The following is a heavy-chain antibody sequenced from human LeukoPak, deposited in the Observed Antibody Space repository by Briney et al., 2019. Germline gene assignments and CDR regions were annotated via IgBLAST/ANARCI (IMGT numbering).Heavy chain of an antibody. CDR3: ARGGDYGDYEGFDY. D-gene: IGHD4-17*01. V-gene: IGHV1-46*01. CDR2: INPSGDST. CDR1: GYTFTTYY. Sequence: ASVKVSCKASGYTFTTYYMHCVRQAPGQGLEWMGIINPSGDSTNYAQKFQGRVTMASDTSTGTAYMGLGSLTSEDTAVYYCARGGDYGDYEGFDYWGQGTLVTVSS. J-gene: IGHJ4*02.